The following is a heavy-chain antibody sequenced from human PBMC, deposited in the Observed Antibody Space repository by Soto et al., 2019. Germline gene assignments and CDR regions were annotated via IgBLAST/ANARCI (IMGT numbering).Heavy chain of an antibody. V-gene: IGHV4-34*01. CDR2: INHSGST. CDR1: GGSFSGYY. D-gene: IGHD2-15*01. Sequence: QVQLQQWGAGLLKPSETLSLTCAVYGGSFSGYYWSWIRQPPGKGLEWIGEINHSGSTNYNPSLKSRVTISVATSKNQFSLKLSSVTAAYTAVYYCARRGYGGGPEGWGQGTLLTVSS. J-gene: IGHJ4*02. CDR3: ARRGYGGGPEG.